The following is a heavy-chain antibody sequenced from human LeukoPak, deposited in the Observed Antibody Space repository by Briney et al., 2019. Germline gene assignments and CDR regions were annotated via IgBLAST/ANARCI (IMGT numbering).Heavy chain of an antibody. V-gene: IGHV4-34*01. Sequence: SETLSLTCAVYGGSFSGYYWSWIRQPPGKGLEWIREINHSGSTNYNPSLKSRVTISVDTSKNQFSLKLSSVTAADTAVYYCARGRGYDSSGYYRYYYYYMDVWGKGTTVTVSS. J-gene: IGHJ6*03. D-gene: IGHD3-22*01. CDR1: GGSFSGYY. CDR2: INHSGST. CDR3: ARGRGYDSSGYYRYYYYYMDV.